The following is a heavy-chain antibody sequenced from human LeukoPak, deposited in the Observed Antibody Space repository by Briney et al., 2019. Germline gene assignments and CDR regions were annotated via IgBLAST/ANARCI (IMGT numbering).Heavy chain of an antibody. V-gene: IGHV1-8*03. D-gene: IGHD6-13*01. J-gene: IGHJ6*03. CDR2: MNPNSGNT. Sequence: ASVKVSCKASGYTFTGYYMHWVRQAPGQGLEWMGWMNPNSGNTGYAQKFQGRVTITADKSTSTAYMELSSLRSEDTAVYYCARVPWIAAAGTADMDVWGKGTTVTVSS. CDR3: ARVPWIAAAGTADMDV. CDR1: GYTFTGYY.